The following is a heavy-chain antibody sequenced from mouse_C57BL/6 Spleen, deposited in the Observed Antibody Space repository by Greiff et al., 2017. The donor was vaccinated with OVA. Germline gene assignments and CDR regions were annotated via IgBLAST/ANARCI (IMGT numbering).Heavy chain of an antibody. D-gene: IGHD1-1*01. Sequence: EVKLVESGGGLVKPGGSLKLSCAASGFTFSSYTMSWVRQTPEKRLEWVATISGGGGNTYYPDSVKGRFTISRDNAKNTLYLQMSSLRSEDTALYYCARLGAVVAPDYWGQGTTLTVSS. J-gene: IGHJ2*01. CDR2: ISGGGGNT. CDR1: GFTFSSYT. CDR3: ARLGAVVAPDY. V-gene: IGHV5-9*01.